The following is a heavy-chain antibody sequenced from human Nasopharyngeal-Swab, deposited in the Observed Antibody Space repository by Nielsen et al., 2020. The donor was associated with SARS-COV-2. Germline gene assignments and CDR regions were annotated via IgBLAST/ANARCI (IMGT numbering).Heavy chain of an antibody. V-gene: IGHV4-34*01. CDR1: GWSFRGYY. J-gene: IGHJ4*02. CDR2: INHSGST. CDR3: ARVCQGTDSSGYGVWFFDY. D-gene: IGHD3-22*01. Sequence: SETLSLTCAVYGWSFRGYYWSWIRQPPGKGLEWIGEINHSGSTNYNPSLKSRVTISVDTSKNQFSLKLTSVTAADTTVYYCARVCQGTDSSGYGVWFFDYWGQGALVTVSS.